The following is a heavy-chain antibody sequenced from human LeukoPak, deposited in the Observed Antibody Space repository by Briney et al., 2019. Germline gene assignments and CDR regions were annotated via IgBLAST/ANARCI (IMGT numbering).Heavy chain of an antibody. J-gene: IGHJ4*02. CDR3: ARDQYSYAHAAH. CDR1: GFTVSSNY. Sequence: GSLRLSCAASGFTVSSNYMSWVRQAPGKGLEWVSVNYSGGTTYYADSVKGRFTISRDNSKNTLHLQMNSLRAEDTAVYYCARDQYSYAHAAHWGQGTLVTVPS. D-gene: IGHD5-18*01. CDR2: NYSGGTT. V-gene: IGHV3-66*01.